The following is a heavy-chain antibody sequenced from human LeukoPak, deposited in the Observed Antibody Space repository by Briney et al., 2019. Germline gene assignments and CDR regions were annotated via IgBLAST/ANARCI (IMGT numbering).Heavy chain of an antibody. D-gene: IGHD5-12*01. Sequence: SETLSLTCTVSGGSISSYYWSWIRQPPGKGLEWIGYIYYSGSTNYNPSLKSRVTISVDTSKNQFSLKLSSVTAADTAVYYCASLLGRGYGYFFDYWGQGTLVTVSS. J-gene: IGHJ4*02. CDR2: IYYSGST. CDR1: GGSISSYY. V-gene: IGHV4-59*08. CDR3: ASLLGRGYGYFFDY.